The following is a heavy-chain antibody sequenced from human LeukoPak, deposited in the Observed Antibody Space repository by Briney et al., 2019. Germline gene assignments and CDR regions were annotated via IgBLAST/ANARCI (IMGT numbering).Heavy chain of an antibody. Sequence: GGSLRLSCAASGFTFGSFWMTWVRQAPGKGLEWVANIKEDGSEKYYVDSVKGRFTISRDNAKNSLYLQMDSLRAEDTAVYYCARDKGTTCIDNWGQGALVTVSS. CDR2: IKEDGSEK. D-gene: IGHD4-17*01. CDR1: GFTFGSFW. J-gene: IGHJ4*02. CDR3: ARDKGTTCIDN. V-gene: IGHV3-7*05.